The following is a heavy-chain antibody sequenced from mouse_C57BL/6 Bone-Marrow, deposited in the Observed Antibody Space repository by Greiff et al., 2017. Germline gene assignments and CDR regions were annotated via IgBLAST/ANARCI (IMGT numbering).Heavy chain of an antibody. CDR3: ARDYGSSYWYFDV. V-gene: IGHV1-85*01. CDR1: GYTFTSYD. D-gene: IGHD1-1*01. J-gene: IGHJ1*03. CDR2: IYPRDGST. Sequence: VQLQESGPELVKPGASVKLSCKASGYTFTSYDINWVKKRPGQGLEWIGWIYPRDGSTKYNEKLKGKATLTVDTSSSTAYMELHSLTSEDSAVYFCARDYGSSYWYFDVWGTGTTVTVSS.